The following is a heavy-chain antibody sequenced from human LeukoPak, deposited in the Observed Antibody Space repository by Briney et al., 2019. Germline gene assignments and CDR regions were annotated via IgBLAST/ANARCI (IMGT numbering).Heavy chain of an antibody. CDR3: ASHSGGYAY. Sequence: SETLSLTCAVYGGSFSGYYWSWIRQPPGKGLEWIGEINHSGSTNYNPSLKSRVTISVDTSKNQFSLKLSSVTAADTAVYYCASHSGGYAYWGQGTLVTVSS. CDR1: GGSFSGYY. D-gene: IGHD5-12*01. V-gene: IGHV4-34*01. J-gene: IGHJ4*02. CDR2: INHSGST.